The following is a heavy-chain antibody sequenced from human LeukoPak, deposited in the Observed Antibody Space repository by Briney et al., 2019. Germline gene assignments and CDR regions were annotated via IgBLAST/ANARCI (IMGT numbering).Heavy chain of an antibody. CDR3: VRDNPRCCGVVPANIDDY. D-gene: IGHD2-15*01. CDR1: GFIFSRDS. J-gene: IGHJ4*02. CDR2: ISHDSGVR. V-gene: IGHV3-48*01. Sequence: GGSLRLSCEASGFIFSRDSMNWVRQAPGKGLEWISYISHDSGVRYYADSVRGRFTISRDNAKNSLHLQMHSLRAEDTAVYYCVRDNPRCCGVVPANIDDYWGQGTLVIVSS.